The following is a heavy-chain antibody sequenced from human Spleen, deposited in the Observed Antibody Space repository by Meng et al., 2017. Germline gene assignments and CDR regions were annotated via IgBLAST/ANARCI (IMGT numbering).Heavy chain of an antibody. CDR3: ARPSGYEYDSSGYDS. D-gene: IGHD3-22*01. CDR1: GFTFDDYG. CDR2: INWNGGST. V-gene: IGHV3-20*04. Sequence: GGSLRLSCAASGFTFDDYGMSWVRQAPGKGLEWVSGINWNGGSTGYADSVKGRFTISRDNAKNSLYLEMNSLRAEDTAVYYCARPSGYEYDSSGYDSWGQGTLVTVSS. J-gene: IGHJ4*02.